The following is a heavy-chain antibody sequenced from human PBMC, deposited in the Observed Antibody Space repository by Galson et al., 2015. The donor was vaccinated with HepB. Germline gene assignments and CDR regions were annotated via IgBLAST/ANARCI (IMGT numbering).Heavy chain of an antibody. CDR1: GFTFSSFT. J-gene: IGHJ4*03. V-gene: IGHV3-11*04. CDR2: ISTNGANI. CDR3: AITNFGNGAYWNFEM. D-gene: IGHD1-7*01. Sequence: SLRLSCAASGFTFSSFTMSWVRQTPGKGLQWVSYISTNGANIYYTGSVKGRFTVATDNAKNTVSLEMTSLRNEDAGVYYCAITNFGNGAYWNFEMWGQGTLVIVSS.